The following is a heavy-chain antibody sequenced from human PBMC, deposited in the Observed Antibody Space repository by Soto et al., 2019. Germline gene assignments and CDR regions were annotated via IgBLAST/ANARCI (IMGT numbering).Heavy chain of an antibody. Sequence: QVQLQESGPGLVKPSQTLSLPCIVSVGSISSDYHYWSWIRQPPGKGLEWIGYIYYSGTTHSHPYLDSRLFISLETSKNQFSRQMTSVTAADTAVYYCATVRSRWNIDYCGQGTLVTVSS. D-gene: IGHD6-13*01. CDR1: VGSISSDYHY. CDR2: IYYSGTT. V-gene: IGHV4-30-4*01. CDR3: ATVRSRWNIDY. J-gene: IGHJ4*02.